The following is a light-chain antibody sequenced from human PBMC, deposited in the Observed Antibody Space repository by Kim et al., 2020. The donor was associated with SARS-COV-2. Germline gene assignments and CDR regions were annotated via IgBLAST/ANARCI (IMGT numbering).Light chain of an antibody. CDR3: QQYTTYPLT. J-gene: IGKJ4*01. Sequence: ISGWLAWYQQKPEKAPKSLIYSTSSLQSGVPSRFSGSRSGTDFTLTITNLQPEDFATYYCQQYTTYPLTFGGGTKVDIK. V-gene: IGKV1D-16*01. CDR2: STS. CDR1: ISGW.